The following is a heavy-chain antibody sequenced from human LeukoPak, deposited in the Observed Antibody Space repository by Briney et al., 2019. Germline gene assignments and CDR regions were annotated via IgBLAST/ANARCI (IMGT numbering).Heavy chain of an antibody. J-gene: IGHJ6*03. D-gene: IGHD2/OR15-2a*01. CDR2: INHSGST. V-gene: IGHV4-34*01. CDR1: GGSFSGYY. Sequence: SETLSLTCAVYGGSFSGYYWSWIRQPPGKGLEWIGEINHSGSTNYNPSLKSRVTISVDTSKNRFSLKLSSVTAADTAVHYCARVSSGRDLYYYYYYMDVWGKGTTVTVSS. CDR3: ARVSSGRDLYYYYYYMDV.